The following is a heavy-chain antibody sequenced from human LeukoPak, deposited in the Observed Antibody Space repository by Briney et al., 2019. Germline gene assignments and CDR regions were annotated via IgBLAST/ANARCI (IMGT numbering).Heavy chain of an antibody. J-gene: IGHJ4*02. CDR1: GFTFSNYW. V-gene: IGHV3-7*01. Sequence: PGGSLRLSCAASGFTFSNYWMSWVRQAPGKGLEWLANINQDGSEKYYVDSVKGRFTISRDNAKYSLYLQMNSLRAEDTAVYYCARRPIDSSGHRFDYWGQGTLVTVSS. CDR2: INQDGSEK. CDR3: ARRPIDSSGHRFDY. D-gene: IGHD3-22*01.